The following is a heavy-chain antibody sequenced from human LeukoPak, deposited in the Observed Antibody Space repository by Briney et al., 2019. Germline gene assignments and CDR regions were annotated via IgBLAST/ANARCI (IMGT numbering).Heavy chain of an antibody. J-gene: IGHJ4*02. V-gene: IGHV1-8*01. D-gene: IGHD2-21*02. CDR1: GYTFTSYD. CDR3: ARETAAMASDY. CDR2: MNPNSGNT. Sequence: GASVNVSCKASGYTFTSYDINWVRQATGQGLEWMGWMNPNSGNTGYAQKFQGRVTMTRNTSISTACMELSSLRSEDTAVYYCARETAAMASDYWGQGTLVTVSS.